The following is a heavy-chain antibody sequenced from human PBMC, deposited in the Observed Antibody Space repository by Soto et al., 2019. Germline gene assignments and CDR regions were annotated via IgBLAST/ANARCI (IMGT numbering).Heavy chain of an antibody. CDR2: INPKSGGT. D-gene: IGHD5-18*01. V-gene: IGHV1-2*02. J-gene: IGHJ5*02. Sequence: QVQLLQSGAEVKMPGASVRASCKASGYTFTSSYIHLLRQAPGQRLQWMGWINPKSGGTRFAQTFLGRVTMTSDTLINTGYMDLRGLTYDDTGMYYCARGTGSSWFDIWGQGTLVTVS. CDR3: ARGTGSSWFDI. CDR1: GYTFTSSY.